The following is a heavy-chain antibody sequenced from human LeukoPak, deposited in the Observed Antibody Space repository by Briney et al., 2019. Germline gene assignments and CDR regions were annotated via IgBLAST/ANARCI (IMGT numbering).Heavy chain of an antibody. CDR1: GGSISSSSYY. J-gene: IGHJ5*02. CDR3: AGQGGVVVVAATPVWFDP. Sequence: SSETLSLTCTVSGGSISSSSYYWGWIRQPPGKGLEWIGSIYYSGSTYYNPSLKSRVTISVDTSKNQFSLKLSSVTAADTAAYYCAGQGGVVVVAATPVWFDPWGQGTLVTVSS. D-gene: IGHD2-15*01. V-gene: IGHV4-39*01. CDR2: IYYSGST.